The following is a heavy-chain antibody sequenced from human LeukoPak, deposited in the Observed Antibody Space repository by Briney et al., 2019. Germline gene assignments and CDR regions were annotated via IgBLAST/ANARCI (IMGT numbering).Heavy chain of an antibody. J-gene: IGHJ3*02. CDR3: ARLEKQWGAFDI. CDR1: GYTFTGYY. V-gene: IGHV1-2*02. D-gene: IGHD2-8*01. Sequence: ASAKVSCKASGYTFTGYYMHWVRQAPGQGLEWMGWINPNSGGTNYAQKFQGRVTMTRDTSISTAYMELSRLRSDDTAVYYCARLEKQWGAFDIWGQGTMVTVSS. CDR2: INPNSGGT.